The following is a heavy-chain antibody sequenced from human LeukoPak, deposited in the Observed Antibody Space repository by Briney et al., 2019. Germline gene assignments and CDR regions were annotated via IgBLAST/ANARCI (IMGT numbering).Heavy chain of an antibody. CDR1: GGSISNYY. V-gene: IGHV4-59*08. Sequence: SQTLSLTCTVSGGSISNYYWSWIRQPPGEGLEWIGYIYYSGDTNYNPSLKSRVTISLDTSKNQFSLKLSSVTAADTAVYYCARRMATNPKYCFDYWGQGTLVTVSS. J-gene: IGHJ4*02. CDR3: ARRMATNPKYCFDY. D-gene: IGHD5-24*01. CDR2: IYYSGDT.